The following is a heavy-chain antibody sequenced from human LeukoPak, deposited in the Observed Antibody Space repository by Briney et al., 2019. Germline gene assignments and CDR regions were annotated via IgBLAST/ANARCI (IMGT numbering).Heavy chain of an antibody. Sequence: GGSLRLSCAATGFTFSNYWMHWVRQAPGKGLVWVSRINGDGITTRYADSVKGRFTISRDNAKNTLYLQMNSLTAEDTAVYYCTRDCRNNTLFQHWGQGTLVTVAS. D-gene: IGHD1-14*01. CDR1: GFTFSNYW. CDR2: INGDGITT. V-gene: IGHV3-74*01. CDR3: TRDCRNNTLFQH. J-gene: IGHJ1*01.